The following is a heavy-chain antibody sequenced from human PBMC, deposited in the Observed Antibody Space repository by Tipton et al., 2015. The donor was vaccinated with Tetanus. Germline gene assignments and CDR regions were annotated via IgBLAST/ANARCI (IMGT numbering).Heavy chain of an antibody. J-gene: IGHJ3*01. CDR2: IYQTGST. CDR1: GALLTTGGYS. D-gene: IGHD2-8*01. V-gene: IGHV4-30-2*02. CDR3: ARRSYCTSTRCFDAFDL. Sequence: TLSLTCNVTGALLTTGGYSWGWIRQPPGQGLEWIGYIYQTGSTYFNPSLKSRVTISMDTSKNQIYLKLNSVTAADTAVYFCARRSYCTSTRCFDAFDLWGPGTRVTVSS.